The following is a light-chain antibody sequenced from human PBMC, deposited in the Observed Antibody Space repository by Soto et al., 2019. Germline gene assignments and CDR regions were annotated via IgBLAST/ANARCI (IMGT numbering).Light chain of an antibody. CDR2: GVT. CDR3: SSYTSASTLLYL. Sequence: QSALTQPASVSGSPGQSITISCTGTSSDVGGYNYVSWYQQHPGIAPKLLIYGVTNRPSGVSTRFSGSKSVNTASLTISGRQAEDEADYHCSSYTSASTLLYLFGTGTKLTVL. J-gene: IGLJ1*01. CDR1: SSDVGGYNY. V-gene: IGLV2-14*01.